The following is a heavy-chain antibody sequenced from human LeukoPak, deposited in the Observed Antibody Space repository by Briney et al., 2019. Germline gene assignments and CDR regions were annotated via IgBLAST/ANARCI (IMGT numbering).Heavy chain of an antibody. V-gene: IGHV1-2*06. J-gene: IGHJ4*02. CDR2: INPNSGGT. D-gene: IGHD6-19*01. Sequence: ASVKVSCKASGYTFTGYYMHWVRQAPGQGLEWMGRINPNSGGTNYAQKFQGRVTMTRDTSVSTAYMELSRLRSDDTAVYYCARGPPGSGCLCDWGQGTLVTVSS. CDR3: ARGPPGSGCLCD. CDR1: GYTFTGYY.